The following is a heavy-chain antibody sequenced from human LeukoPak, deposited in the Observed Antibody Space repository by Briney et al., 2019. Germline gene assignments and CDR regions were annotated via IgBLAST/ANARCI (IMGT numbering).Heavy chain of an antibody. J-gene: IGHJ6*02. D-gene: IGHD1-26*01. CDR1: GYTFTGYY. CDR2: INPNSGGT. CDR3: ARYRHSGSYYFYGMDV. V-gene: IGHV1-2*02. Sequence: GASVKVSCKASGYTFTGYYMHWVRQAPGQGLEWMGWINPNSGGTNYAQKFQGRVTMTRDTSISTAYMELSRLRSDDTAVYYCARYRHSGSYYFYGMDVWGQGTTVTVSS.